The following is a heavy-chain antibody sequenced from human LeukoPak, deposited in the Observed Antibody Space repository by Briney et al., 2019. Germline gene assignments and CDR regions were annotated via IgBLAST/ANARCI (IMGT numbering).Heavy chain of an antibody. CDR2: IYYSGST. D-gene: IGHD2-15*01. J-gene: IGHJ3*02. CDR1: GGSISSSSYY. V-gene: IGHV4-39*07. Sequence: SETLSLTCTVSGGSISSSSYYWGWIRQPPGKGLEWIVSIYYSGSTYYNPSLKSRVTTSVDTSKNQFSLKLSSVTAADTAVYYCARDPAQYCSGGSCYSDAFDTWGQGTMVTVSS. CDR3: ARDPAQYCSGGSCYSDAFDT.